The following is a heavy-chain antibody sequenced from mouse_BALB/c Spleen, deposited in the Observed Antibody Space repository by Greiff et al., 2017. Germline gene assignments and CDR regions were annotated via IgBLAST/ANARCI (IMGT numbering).Heavy chain of an antibody. J-gene: IGHJ4*01. V-gene: IGHV1S22*01. D-gene: IGHD1-1*01. CDR2: IYPGSGST. Sequence: LQQPGSELVRPGASVKLSCKASGYTFTSYWMHWVKQRPGQGLEWIGNIYPGSGSTNYDEKFKSKATLTVDTSSSTAYMQLSSLTSEDSAVYYCTVYGSRSLYAMDYWGQGTSVTVSS. CDR1: GYTFTSYW. CDR3: TVYGSRSLYAMDY.